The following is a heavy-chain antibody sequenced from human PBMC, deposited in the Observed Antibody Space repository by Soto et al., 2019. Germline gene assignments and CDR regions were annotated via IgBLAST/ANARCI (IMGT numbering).Heavy chain of an antibody. CDR2: IYWDDGK. J-gene: IGHJ1*01. CDR3: AHLVLLLFGELSAEYFQH. Sequence: QITLKESGPTLVKPTQTLTLTCTFSGFSLSTSGVGVGWIRQPQGKALEWLALIYWDDGKRYSPSLKSRLTTAKDTSKTTMFRTITTMNAVDTATYYCAHLVLLLFGELSAEYFQHWGQGTLVTVSS. CDR1: GFSLSTSGVG. V-gene: IGHV2-5*02. D-gene: IGHD3-10*01.